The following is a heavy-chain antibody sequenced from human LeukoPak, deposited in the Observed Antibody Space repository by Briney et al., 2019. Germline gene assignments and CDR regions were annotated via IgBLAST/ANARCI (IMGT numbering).Heavy chain of an antibody. V-gene: IGHV4-39*01. Sequence: SETLSLTCTVSGGSINNGGSYWGWIRQPPGEGPEWIGSLYYNGANYYNRTLRSRVTMSVDTSKNQFSLKLTSVPDSDTAVYYCAGLRSSGSGSFPTDWGQGILVTVSS. D-gene: IGHD3-10*01. CDR3: AGLRSSGSGSFPTD. J-gene: IGHJ4*02. CDR1: GGSINNGGSY. CDR2: LYYNGAN.